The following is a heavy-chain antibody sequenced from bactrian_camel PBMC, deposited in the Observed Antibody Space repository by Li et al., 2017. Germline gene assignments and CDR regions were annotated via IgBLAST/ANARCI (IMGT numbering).Heavy chain of an antibody. V-gene: IGHV3S55*01. Sequence: VQLVESGGGSVQAGGSLRLSCAASGLSDNSHCMGWFRQRPGEEREEVAAIGGDRRIFYTASVKGRFTISHDNNKNALFLQMNNLTPEDTATYYCAADQSTGWTPRECEYNSWGQGTQVTVS. D-gene: IGHD5*01. CDR2: IGGDRRI. CDR1: GLSDNSHC. J-gene: IGHJ6*01. CDR3: AADQSTGWTPRECEYNS.